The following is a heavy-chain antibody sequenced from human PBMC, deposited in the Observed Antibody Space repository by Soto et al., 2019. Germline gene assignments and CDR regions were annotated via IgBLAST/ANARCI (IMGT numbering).Heavy chain of an antibody. V-gene: IGHV3-66*01. D-gene: IGHD3-3*01. CDR3: ARDIFGGAYDFLH. CDR1: GFRVSSLY. Sequence: EVQLVESGGGLVQPGRSLRLSCAASGFRVSSLYMTWVRQAPGKGLQWVAVISSGGRPYYADSVKGRFTISRDNSKNTLYLEMNSLRAEDTAVYYCARDIFGGAYDFLHGGQGTLVTVSS. CDR2: ISSGGRP. J-gene: IGHJ4*02.